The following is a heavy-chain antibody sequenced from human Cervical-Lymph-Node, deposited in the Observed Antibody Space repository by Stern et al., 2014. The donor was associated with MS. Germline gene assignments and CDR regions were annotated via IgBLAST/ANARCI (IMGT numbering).Heavy chain of an antibody. V-gene: IGHV3-64*01. Sequence: EMQLVESGGGLVQPGGSLRLSCAASGFTFSSYAMHCVRQAPGKGLEYVAVISRNVGSTYYANSAKVRVTVSRDNSKNTLYLHMGSLRVEDMAVYYCARGVTYCGGDCYGWYFDLWGRGTLVTVSS. D-gene: IGHD2-21*02. J-gene: IGHJ2*01. CDR3: ARGVTYCGGDCYGWYFDL. CDR2: ISRNVGST. CDR1: GFTFSSYA.